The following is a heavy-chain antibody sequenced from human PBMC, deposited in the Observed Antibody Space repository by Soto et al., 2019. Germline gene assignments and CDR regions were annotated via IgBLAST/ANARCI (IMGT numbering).Heavy chain of an antibody. J-gene: IGHJ6*02. V-gene: IGHV1-2*02. CDR3: ARERYQVISDGMDV. CDR2: INPQTGGT. D-gene: IGHD2-2*01. Sequence: QVQLVQSGAEVKTPGASVRVSCKASGYTFTGYYIPWVREAPGQGLEWMGWINPQTGGTSYGQKFQDRVTLSRDTSINTAYLELSRLRFDDAAVYFCARERYQVISDGMDVWGQGTTVTVSS. CDR1: GYTFTGYY.